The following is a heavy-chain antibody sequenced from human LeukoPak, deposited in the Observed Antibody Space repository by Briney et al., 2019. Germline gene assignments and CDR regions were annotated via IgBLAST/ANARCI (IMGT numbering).Heavy chain of an antibody. CDR3: ASEYCSSTSCYQSFDY. CDR1: GYTFTSYY. Sequence: ASVKVSCKASGYTFTSYYMHWVRQAPGQGLEWMGWINPNSGGTNYAQKFQGRVTMTRDTSISTAYMELSRLRSDDTAVYYCASEYCSSTSCYQSFDYWGQGTLVTVSS. V-gene: IGHV1-2*02. CDR2: INPNSGGT. D-gene: IGHD2-2*01. J-gene: IGHJ4*02.